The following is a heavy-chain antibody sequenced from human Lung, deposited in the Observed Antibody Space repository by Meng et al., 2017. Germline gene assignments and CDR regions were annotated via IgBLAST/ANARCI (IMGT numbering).Heavy chain of an antibody. CDR2: INPKSGDT. CDR3: ARDEDISAADKLFGDY. CDR1: GSTFPDYW. V-gene: IGHV1-2*06. J-gene: IGHJ4*02. D-gene: IGHD6-13*01. Sequence: QVHAVEAGGDVKKPGASLKVSCKASGSTFPDYWLHWVRRAPGQGLEWMGRINPKSGDTHYAQRFQGRVTMTGDTSISTAYMELSGLRSDDTAMYYCARDEDISAADKLFGDYWGQGTLVTVSS.